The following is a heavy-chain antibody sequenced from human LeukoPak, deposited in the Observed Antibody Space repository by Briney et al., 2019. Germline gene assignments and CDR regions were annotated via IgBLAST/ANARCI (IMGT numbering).Heavy chain of an antibody. Sequence: GRSLRPSCAASGFTFSSYAMHWVRQAPDKGLEWMAVISYDGGTTYDADSVKGRFTISRDNSKSTLYLQMNSLKIEDTAVYNCARAVVRGVTLDYWGQGTLVTVSS. CDR2: ISYDGGTT. CDR3: ARAVVRGVTLDY. D-gene: IGHD3-10*01. CDR1: GFTFSSYA. J-gene: IGHJ4*02. V-gene: IGHV3-30-3*01.